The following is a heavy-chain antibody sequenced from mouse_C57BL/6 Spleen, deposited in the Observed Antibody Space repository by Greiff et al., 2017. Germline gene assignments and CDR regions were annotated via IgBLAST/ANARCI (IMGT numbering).Heavy chain of an antibody. CDR2: ISSGSSTI. Sequence: EMNLVESGRGLVKPGGSLKLSCAASGFTFSDYGMHWVRQAPEKGLEWVAYISSGSSTIYYADTVKGRFTISRDNAKNTLFLQMTSLRSEDTAMYYCARLIPFAYWGQGTLVTVSA. CDR3: ARLIPFAY. J-gene: IGHJ3*01. V-gene: IGHV5-17*01. CDR1: GFTFSDYG.